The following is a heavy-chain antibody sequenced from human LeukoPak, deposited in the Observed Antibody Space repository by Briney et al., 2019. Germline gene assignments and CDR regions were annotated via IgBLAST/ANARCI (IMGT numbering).Heavy chain of an antibody. Sequence: GGSLRLSCAASGFTFSNYVMSWVRQAPGEGREWVSAISGSGGSPLYADSVRGRFTISRDTSKNTLYLQMNNLRVEDTAVYYCAKSRARSEGSSGSIDYWGQGTPVIVSS. CDR3: AKSRARSEGSSGSIDY. V-gene: IGHV3-23*01. CDR1: GFTFSNYV. J-gene: IGHJ4*02. D-gene: IGHD3-22*01. CDR2: ISGSGGSP.